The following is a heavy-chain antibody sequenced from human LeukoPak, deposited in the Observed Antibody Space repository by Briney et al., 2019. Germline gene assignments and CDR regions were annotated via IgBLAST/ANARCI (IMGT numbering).Heavy chain of an antibody. Sequence: PSETLSLTCNVSGASTDRRVSINSYYWSWIRQFPGKGLVWIGNIYNIGSVTYKPSLRSRVTMSIDMSKKQLSLRLTSVTAADMAVYFCATNSSGSALDYWGQGILVTVSS. D-gene: IGHD3-22*01. V-gene: IGHV4-61*05. J-gene: IGHJ4*02. CDR1: GASTDRRVSINSYY. CDR3: ATNSSGSALDY. CDR2: IYNIGSV.